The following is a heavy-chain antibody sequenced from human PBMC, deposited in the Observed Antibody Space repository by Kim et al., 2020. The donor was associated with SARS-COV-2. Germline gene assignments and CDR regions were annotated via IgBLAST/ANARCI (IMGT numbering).Heavy chain of an antibody. D-gene: IGHD3-10*01. CDR1: GFTFSSYN. V-gene: IGHV3-21*01. CDR2: ISSSSSYI. J-gene: IGHJ4*02. Sequence: GGSLRLSCAASGFTFSSYNMNWVRQAPGKGLEWVSSISSSSSYIYYADSLKGRFTISRDNAKNSLYLQMNSLRAEDTAVYYCAREMEAGTLSYYYGSGSYYYFDYWGQGTLVTVSS. CDR3: AREMEAGTLSYYYGSGSYYYFDY.